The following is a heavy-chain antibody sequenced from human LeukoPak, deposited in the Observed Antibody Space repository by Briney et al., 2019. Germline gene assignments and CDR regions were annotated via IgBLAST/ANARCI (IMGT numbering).Heavy chain of an antibody. CDR2: ISAYNGNT. J-gene: IGHJ4*02. V-gene: IGHV1-18*01. D-gene: IGHD3-10*01. CDR3: ARDRRGYSDY. Sequence: GSSVKVSCKASGGTFSSYAISWVRQAPGQGLEWMGWISAYNGNTNYAQKLQGRVTMTTDTSTSTAYMELRSLRSDDTAVYYCARDRRGYSDYWGQGTLVTVSS. CDR1: GGTFSSYA.